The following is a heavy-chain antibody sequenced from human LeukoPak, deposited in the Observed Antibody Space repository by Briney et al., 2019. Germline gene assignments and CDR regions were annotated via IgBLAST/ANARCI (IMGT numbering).Heavy chain of an antibody. Sequence: PGGSLRLSCAASGFTFSSYSMNWVRQAPGKGLEWVSYISSSSSTIYYADPVKGRFTISRDNAKNSLYLQMNSLRAEDTAVYYCASGPYGSGSYYNLFSGYWGQGTLVTVSS. CDR3: ASGPYGSGSYYNLFSGY. V-gene: IGHV3-48*01. J-gene: IGHJ4*02. D-gene: IGHD3-10*01. CDR1: GFTFSSYS. CDR2: ISSSSSTI.